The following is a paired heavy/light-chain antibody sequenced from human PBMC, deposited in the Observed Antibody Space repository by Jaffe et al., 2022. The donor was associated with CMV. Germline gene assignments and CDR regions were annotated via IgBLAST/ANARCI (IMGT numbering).Heavy chain of an antibody. D-gene: IGHD1-7*01. Sequence: QVQLQQWGAGLLKPSETLSLTCAVYGGSFSGYYWSWIRQPPGKGLEWIGEINHSGSTNYNPSLKSRVTISVDTSKNQFSLKLSSVTAADTAVYYCARSRLAKLELQVLYAFDIWGQGTMVTVSS. J-gene: IGHJ3*02. CDR2: INHSGST. V-gene: IGHV4-34*01. CDR1: GGSFSGYY. CDR3: ARSRLAKLELQVLYAFDI.
Light chain of an antibody. CDR3: QQYYSTPRA. Sequence: DIQMTQSPSSLSASVGDRVTITCRASQGISNSLAWYQQKPGKAPKLLLYAASRLESGVPSRFSGSGSGTDYTLTISSLQPEDFATYYCQQYYSTPRAFGQGTKLEIK. V-gene: IGKV1-NL1*01. CDR1: QGISNS. CDR2: AAS. J-gene: IGKJ2*01.